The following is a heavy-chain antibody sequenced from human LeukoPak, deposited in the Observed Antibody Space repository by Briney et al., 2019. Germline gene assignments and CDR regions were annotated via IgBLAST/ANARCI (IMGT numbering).Heavy chain of an antibody. CDR1: GFSFSDYW. J-gene: IGHJ4*02. V-gene: IGHV3-7*02. CDR3: TRSLDY. CDR2: IKPDGSEI. Sequence: GGSLRLSCVVSGFSFSDYWMDWVRQAPGKGLEWVANIKPDGSEIYYVDSVKGRFTISRDNAKNSLYLQMNSPRAEDAAVYYCTRSLDYWGQGTLVTVSS.